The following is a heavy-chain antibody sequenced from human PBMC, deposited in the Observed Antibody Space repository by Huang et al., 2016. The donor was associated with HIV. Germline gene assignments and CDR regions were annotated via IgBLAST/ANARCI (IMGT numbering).Heavy chain of an antibody. V-gene: IGHV3-30*18. CDR1: GFTFSNYG. Sequence: QVQLVESGGGVVQPGRSLRLSCAASGFTFSNYGMHWVRQAPGKGLEWVALISFDGSNTDYADSVKGRFTISRDNSKNTLYLQMNSLRVDDTAVYYCAKADWFPKEGDETTYGMDVWGQGTTVTVSS. J-gene: IGHJ6*02. D-gene: IGHD3-9*01. CDR2: ISFDGSNT. CDR3: AKADWFPKEGDETTYGMDV.